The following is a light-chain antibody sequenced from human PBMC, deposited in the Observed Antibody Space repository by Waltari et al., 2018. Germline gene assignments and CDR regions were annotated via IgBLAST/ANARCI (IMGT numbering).Light chain of an antibody. Sequence: QSALTQPASVSRSPGQSTTISCTGTSSAVGLSHYVSWYQHHPGKAPKLVIYDVSYRPSGISTRFSASKSGNTASLTISGLQAEDEADYYCTSYTGSSTRYVFGTGTKVTVL. J-gene: IGLJ1*01. CDR2: DVS. V-gene: IGLV2-14*01. CDR1: SSAVGLSHY. CDR3: TSYTGSSTRYV.